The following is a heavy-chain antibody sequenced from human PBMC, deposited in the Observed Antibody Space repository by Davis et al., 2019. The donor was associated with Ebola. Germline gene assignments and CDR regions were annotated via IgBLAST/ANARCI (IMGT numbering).Heavy chain of an antibody. D-gene: IGHD2-21*01. Sequence: PSETLSLTCTVSGGSISSSSYYWGWIRQPPGKGLEWIGSIYYSGSTYYNPSLKSRVTISVDTSKNQFSLKLSSVTAADTAVYYCATSHGAGGVVVYYYGMDVWGQGTTVTVSS. CDR1: GGSISSSSYY. CDR3: ATSHGAGGVVVYYYGMDV. CDR2: IYYSGST. J-gene: IGHJ6*02. V-gene: IGHV4-39*07.